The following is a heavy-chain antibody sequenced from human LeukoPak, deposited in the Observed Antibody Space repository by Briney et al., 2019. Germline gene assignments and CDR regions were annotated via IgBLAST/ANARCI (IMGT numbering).Heavy chain of an antibody. J-gene: IGHJ4*02. V-gene: IGHV1-2*02. CDR2: INPNSGGT. CDR1: GYTFTGYY. D-gene: IGHD2-15*01. CDR3: ARCSGGSYAASYFDY. Sequence: GASVKVSCKASGYTFTGYYMHWVRQAPGQGLEWMGWINPNSGGTNYAQKFQGRVTMTRDTSISTVYMELSSLRSEDTAVYYCARCSGGSYAASYFDYWGQGTLVTVSS.